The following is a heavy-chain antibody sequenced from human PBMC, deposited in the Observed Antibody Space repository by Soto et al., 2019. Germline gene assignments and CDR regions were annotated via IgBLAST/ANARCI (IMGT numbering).Heavy chain of an antibody. CDR1: GGSISPFY. J-gene: IGHJ4*02. V-gene: IGHV4-59*01. CDR3: ARVGGVAARTFDY. D-gene: IGHD2-15*01. CDR2: LYYSGNT. Sequence: SETLSLACTVSGGSISPFYWSWVRQPPGKGLEWIGYLYYSGNTNYNPSLKSRVTISVDASKNQVSLRLTSVTAADTAVYYCARVGGVAARTFDYWGQGTVVTVSS.